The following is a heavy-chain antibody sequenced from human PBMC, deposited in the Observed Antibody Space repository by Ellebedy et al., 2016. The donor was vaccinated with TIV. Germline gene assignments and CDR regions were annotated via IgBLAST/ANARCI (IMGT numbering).Heavy chain of an antibody. Sequence: PGGSLRLSCEASGFTFSNYWISWVRQAPGKGLEWVANIKHDGSEKFYVDSVKGRFTISRDNAKNSVYLQMNSLRVEDTAVYYCARANWYARDYWGQGTLVTVSS. CDR3: ARANWYARDY. CDR1: GFTFSNYW. J-gene: IGHJ4*02. CDR2: IKHDGSEK. V-gene: IGHV3-7*03. D-gene: IGHD1-1*01.